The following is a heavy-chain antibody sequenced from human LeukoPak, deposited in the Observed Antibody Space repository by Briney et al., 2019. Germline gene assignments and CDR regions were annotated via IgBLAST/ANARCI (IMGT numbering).Heavy chain of an antibody. CDR1: GYTFTGYY. CDR2: INPNSGGT. CDR3: ARDRGYCSSTSCHRGLFDP. Sequence: ASVKVSCKASGYTFTGYYMHWVRQAPGQGLEWMGWINPNSGGTNYAQKFQGRVTMTRDTSISTAYMELSRLRSDDTAVYYCARDRGYCSSTSCHRGLFDPWGQGTLVTVSS. V-gene: IGHV1-2*02. D-gene: IGHD2-2*01. J-gene: IGHJ5*02.